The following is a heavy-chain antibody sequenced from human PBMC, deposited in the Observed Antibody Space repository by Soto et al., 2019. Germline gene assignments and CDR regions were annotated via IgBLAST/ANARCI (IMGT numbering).Heavy chain of an antibody. CDR1: GGSLGRYY. CDR3: ARDGDGRMTTNPFYYIGMDV. Sequence: SETLSVTCTVSGGSLGRYYWSWIRQPPGKGLEWIGYVFYTVMPNYNAPLKSRVSIPLDTSNFQFSLKLSSVTAAYTAVYYCARDGDGRMTTNPFYYIGMDVWGPGTTVTVSS. J-gene: IGHJ6*02. CDR2: VFYTVMP. V-gene: IGHV4-59*01. D-gene: IGHD4-4*01.